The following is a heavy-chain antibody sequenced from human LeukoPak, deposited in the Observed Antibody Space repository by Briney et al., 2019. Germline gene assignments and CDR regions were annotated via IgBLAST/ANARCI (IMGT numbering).Heavy chain of an antibody. Sequence: LRLSCVASGFTLRRSAMHWVRQAPGRGLEWIAFISYDGGTKYYADSVKGRFTISRGNFKNTLSLQMDSLRAEDTAVYYCAKDLETKYCIDYWGQGTLATVSS. CDR2: ISYDGGTK. D-gene: IGHD2-15*01. J-gene: IGHJ4*02. CDR3: AKDLETKYCIDY. V-gene: IGHV3-30*18. CDR1: GFTLRRSA.